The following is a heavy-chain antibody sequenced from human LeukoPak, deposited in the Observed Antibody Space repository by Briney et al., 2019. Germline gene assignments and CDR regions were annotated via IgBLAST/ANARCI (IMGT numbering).Heavy chain of an antibody. CDR3: ASEGSYYDYVWGSYRYQTWFDP. CDR2: INSDGSST. J-gene: IGHJ5*02. Sequence: PGGSLRLSCAASGFTFSSYWMHCVRQAPGKGLVWVSRINSDGSSTIYADSAKGRFTISRANAKNTLYLQMNSLRAEDTAVYYCASEGSYYDYVWGSYRYQTWFDPWGQGTLVTVSS. V-gene: IGHV3-74*01. CDR1: GFTFSSYW. D-gene: IGHD3-16*02.